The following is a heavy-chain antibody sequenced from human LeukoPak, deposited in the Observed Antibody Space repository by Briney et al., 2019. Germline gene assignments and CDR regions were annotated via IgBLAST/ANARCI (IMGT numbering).Heavy chain of an antibody. V-gene: IGHV3-23*01. D-gene: IGHD5-12*01. J-gene: IGHJ4*02. Sequence: PGGSLRLSCAASGFTFSSYAMSWVRQAPGKGLEWVSGISGGGGSTYYADSVKGRFTISRDNSKKKLYLQMNSLRAEDTAVYYCAKDSRGYSGYDFDSWGQGSLVTVSS. CDR3: AKDSRGYSGYDFDS. CDR2: ISGGGGST. CDR1: GFTFSSYA.